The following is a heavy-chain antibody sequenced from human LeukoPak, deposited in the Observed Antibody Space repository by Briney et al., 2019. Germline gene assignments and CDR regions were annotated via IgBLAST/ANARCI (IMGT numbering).Heavy chain of an antibody. CDR1: GFTFSSYA. J-gene: IGHJ4*02. Sequence: GGSLRLSCAASGFTFSSYAMSWVRQAPGKGLEWVSAISGSGGSTYYADSVKGRFTISRDNSKNTLYLQMNSLRAEDAAVYYCAKVRTTYQLLISFDYWGQGTLVTVSS. D-gene: IGHD2-2*01. V-gene: IGHV3-23*01. CDR2: ISGSGGST. CDR3: AKVRTTYQLLISFDY.